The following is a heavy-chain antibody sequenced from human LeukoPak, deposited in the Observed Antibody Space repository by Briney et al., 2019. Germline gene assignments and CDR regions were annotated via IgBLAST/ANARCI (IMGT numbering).Heavy chain of an antibody. CDR2: IYYSGST. CDR1: GIPLSNYY. CDR3: ARGGVVGTMLRGINWFDP. V-gene: IGHV4-59*01. Sequence: SETLSLTCSVSGIPLSNYYWNWIRQSPGKGLEWTGYIYYSGSTDYNPSLKSRVTMSIDMSKRQFSLELSSVTAADTAVYYCARGGVVGTMLRGINWFDPWGPGTLVAVSS. D-gene: IGHD3-10*01. J-gene: IGHJ5*02.